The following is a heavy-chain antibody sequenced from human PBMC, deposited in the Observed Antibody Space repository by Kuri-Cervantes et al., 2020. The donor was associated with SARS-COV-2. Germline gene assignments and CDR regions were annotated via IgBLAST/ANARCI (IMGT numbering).Heavy chain of an antibody. CDR3: ARDRVGVHDY. D-gene: IGHD2-21*01. J-gene: IGHJ4*02. CDR2: INSDGSST. V-gene: IGHV3-74*01. Sequence: GESLKISCAASGFTFSSYWMHWVRQAPGKGLVWVSRINSDGSSTSYADSVKGRFTISRDNAKNTLYLHMNSLRTEDTAIYYCARDRVGVHDYWGQGTLVTVSS. CDR1: GFTFSSYW.